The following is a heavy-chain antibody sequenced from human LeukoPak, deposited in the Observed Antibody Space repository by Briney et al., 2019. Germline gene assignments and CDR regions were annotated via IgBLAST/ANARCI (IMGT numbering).Heavy chain of an antibody. CDR3: AKTSRVNSGYDSPFDY. J-gene: IGHJ4*02. Sequence: GSLRLSCAASGFTFSSYGMHWVRRAPGKGLEWVSAVRGSGSDTYYADSVKGRFTISRDNSKNTLYLQMSSLRAEDTAIYYCAKTSRVNSGYDSPFDYWGQGTLVTVSS. V-gene: IGHV3-23*01. CDR1: GFTFSSYG. D-gene: IGHD5-12*01. CDR2: VRGSGSDT.